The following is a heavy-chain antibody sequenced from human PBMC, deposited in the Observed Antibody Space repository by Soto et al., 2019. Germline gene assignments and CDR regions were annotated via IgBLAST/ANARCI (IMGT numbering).Heavy chain of an antibody. D-gene: IGHD3-3*01. J-gene: IGHJ6*02. CDR1: GFTFSSYG. V-gene: IGHV3-30*18. CDR2: MSYDGSNK. CDR3: AKELGDFWSGYTHYGMDV. Sequence: QVQLVESGGGVVQPGRSLRLTCAASGFTFSSYGMHWVRQAPGKGLEWVAVMSYDGSNKYYADSVKGRFTLSKDNSKNTLQLQMNSLRADDTGGYYCAKELGDFWSGYTHYGMDVWGQGTTVTVSS.